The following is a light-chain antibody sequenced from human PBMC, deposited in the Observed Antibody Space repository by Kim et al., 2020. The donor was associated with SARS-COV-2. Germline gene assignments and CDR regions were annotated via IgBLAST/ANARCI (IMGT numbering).Light chain of an antibody. CDR2: GKN. CDR3: NSRDSNDNVV. V-gene: IGLV3-19*01. CDR1: SLRSYY. J-gene: IGLJ2*01. Sequence: SSELTQDPAVSVALGQTVRITCQGDSLRSYYATWYQQKPGQAPLLVIYGKNNRPSGIPDRFSGSSSGNTASLTITGIQAGDEADYYCNSRDSNDNVVFGGGTQLTVL.